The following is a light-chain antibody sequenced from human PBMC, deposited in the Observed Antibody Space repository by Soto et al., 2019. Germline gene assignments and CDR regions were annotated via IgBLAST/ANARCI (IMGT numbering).Light chain of an antibody. J-gene: IGKJ1*01. V-gene: IGKV1-5*03. CDR3: QQYNSYPWT. Sequence: DIQMTQSPSTLSASVGDRVTITCRASQSSSWLAWYQQKPGKAPKLLIYKASSLESGVPSRFSGSGSGTEFTLTISSLQPDDFETYYCQQYNSYPWTFGQGTKVEIK. CDR1: QSSSW. CDR2: KAS.